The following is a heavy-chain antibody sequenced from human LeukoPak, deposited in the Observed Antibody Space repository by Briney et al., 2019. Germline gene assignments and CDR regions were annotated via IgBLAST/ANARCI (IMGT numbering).Heavy chain of an antibody. V-gene: IGHV6-1*01. J-gene: IGHJ4*02. Sequence: SQTLSLTCAISGDSIFTNNVAWNWTRQSPSRGLEWLGRTYYRSKWSFDYAVSVKSRITINADTSKNQFSLQLSSVTPEDTAVYYCARGKYTSFDNWGQGTLVTVSS. CDR3: ARGKYTSFDN. CDR1: GDSIFTNNVA. CDR2: TYYRSKWSF. D-gene: IGHD6-6*01.